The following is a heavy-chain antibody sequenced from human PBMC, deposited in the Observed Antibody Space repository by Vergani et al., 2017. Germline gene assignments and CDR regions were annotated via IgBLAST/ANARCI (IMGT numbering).Heavy chain of an antibody. CDR2: INTNTGNP. CDR1: GYTFTNYA. Sequence: QVQLVQSGSELKKPGASVKVSCKASGYTFTNYAMNWVRQAPGQGLEWMGCINTNTGNPTYAQGFTGRFVFSLDTSDSTAYLQITILKAEDTAVYYCARSLDCSSSDCYAYWGQGSLVTVSS. D-gene: IGHD2-2*01. J-gene: IGHJ4*02. CDR3: ARSLDCSSSDCYAY. V-gene: IGHV7-4-1*02.